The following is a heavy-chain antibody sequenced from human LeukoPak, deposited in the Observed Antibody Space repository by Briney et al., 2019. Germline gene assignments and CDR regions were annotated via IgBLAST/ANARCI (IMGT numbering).Heavy chain of an antibody. V-gene: IGHV4-30-4*01. CDR2: IYYSGST. CDR3: ARGKVRGALFDY. CDR1: GGSISSGDYY. D-gene: IGHD3-10*01. J-gene: IGHJ4*02. Sequence: SQTLSLTCTVSGGSISSGDYYWSWIRQPPGKGLEWIGYIYYSGSTYYNPSLKSRVTISVDTSKNQFSLKLSSVTAADTAVYYCARGKVRGALFDYWGQGTLVTVSS.